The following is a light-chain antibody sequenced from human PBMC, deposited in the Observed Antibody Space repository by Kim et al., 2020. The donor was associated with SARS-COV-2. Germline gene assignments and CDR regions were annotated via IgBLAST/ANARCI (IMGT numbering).Light chain of an antibody. Sequence: DIQLTQSPLSLSASVGDRVTITCRASQGIDVFLNWYQQTPGKAPKLLIYDASNLQSGVPSRFSGSGSGTDFTLTINSLQPEDFATSFCQQSNNIPYTFGQGTKLEI. CDR1: QGIDVF. J-gene: IGKJ2*01. CDR3: QQSNNIPYT. V-gene: IGKV1-39*01. CDR2: DAS.